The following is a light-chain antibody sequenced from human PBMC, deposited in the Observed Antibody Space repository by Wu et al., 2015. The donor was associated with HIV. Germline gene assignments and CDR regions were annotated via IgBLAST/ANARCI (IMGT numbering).Light chain of an antibody. CDR2: KAS. CDR3: QQYNNFFT. J-gene: IGKJ3*01. CDR1: ESVGNW. Sequence: DIQLTQSPSTLSASVGDRVTITCRASESVGNWVAWYQQKPGKAPKLLIFKASTLQSGVPPRFSGSRSGTQFTLTISGLQPDDFATYYCQQYNNFFTFGPGTKVDIK. V-gene: IGKV1-5*03.